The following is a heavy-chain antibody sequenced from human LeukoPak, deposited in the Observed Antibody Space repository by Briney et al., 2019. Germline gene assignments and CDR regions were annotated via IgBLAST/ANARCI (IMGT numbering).Heavy chain of an antibody. CDR2: IYTRST. J-gene: IGHJ5*02. D-gene: IGHD6-6*01. Sequence: SETLSLTCSVSGDSISSRSYYWSWIRQPAGKGLEWIGRIYTRSTNYIPSLKSRLTISVDTSKNQFSLRLSSVTAADTAVHYCAREEYLGLDPWGQGTLVTVSS. V-gene: IGHV4-61*02. CDR3: AREEYLGLDP. CDR1: GDSISSRSYY.